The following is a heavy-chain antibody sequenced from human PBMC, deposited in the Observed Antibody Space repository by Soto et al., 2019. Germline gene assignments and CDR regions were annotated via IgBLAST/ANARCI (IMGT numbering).Heavy chain of an antibody. Sequence: ASVKVSCKASGYTFTSYGISWVRQAPGQGLEWMGWISAYNGNTNYAQKLQGRVTMTTDTSTSTAYMEMRSLRSDDTAVYYCARGLQYSSSSHYYYGMDVWGQGTTVTVSS. V-gene: IGHV1-18*01. CDR1: GYTFTSYG. J-gene: IGHJ6*02. D-gene: IGHD6-6*01. CDR3: ARGLQYSSSSHYYYGMDV. CDR2: ISAYNGNT.